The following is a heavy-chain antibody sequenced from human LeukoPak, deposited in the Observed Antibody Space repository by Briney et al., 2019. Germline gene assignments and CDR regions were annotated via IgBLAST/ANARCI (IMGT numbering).Heavy chain of an antibody. V-gene: IGHV4-59*08. D-gene: IGHD4-17*01. CDR1: GGSISSYY. J-gene: IGHJ4*02. CDR2: IYYSGST. Sequence: SETLSLTCTVSGGSISSYYWSWIRQPPGKGLEWIGYIYYSGSTNYNPSLKSRVTISVDTSKNQFSLKLSSVTAADTAVYYCARLVGYGDYVFDYWGQGTLVTVSS. CDR3: ARLVGYGDYVFDY.